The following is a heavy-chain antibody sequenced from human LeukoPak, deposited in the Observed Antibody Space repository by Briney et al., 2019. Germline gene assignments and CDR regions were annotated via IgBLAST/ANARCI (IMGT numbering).Heavy chain of an antibody. J-gene: IGHJ5*02. CDR3: ASANCISASCYGANWFDP. Sequence: PSETLSLTCTVSGGSISSGDYYWSWIRQPPGKGLEWIGYIYYSGSTFHYNPSLKSRVNISVDTSKNQFSLRLSSVTAVDTAVYYCASANCISASCYGANWFDPWGQGTLVTVSS. CDR1: GGSISSGDYY. V-gene: IGHV4-30-4*08. CDR2: IYYSGST. D-gene: IGHD2-2*01.